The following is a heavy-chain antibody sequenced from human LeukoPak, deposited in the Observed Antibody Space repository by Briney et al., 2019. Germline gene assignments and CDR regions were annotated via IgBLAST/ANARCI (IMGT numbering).Heavy chain of an antibody. CDR3: ARDKPVAGTSPDY. CDR2: ISSSSSYI. J-gene: IGHJ4*02. Sequence: PGGSLRLSCAASGFTFSSYSMNWVRQAPGKGLEWVSSISSSSSYIYYADSVKGRFTISRDNAKNSLYLQMNSLRAEDTAVYYCARDKPVAGTSPDYWGQGTLVTVSS. CDR1: GFTFSSYS. D-gene: IGHD6-19*01. V-gene: IGHV3-21*01.